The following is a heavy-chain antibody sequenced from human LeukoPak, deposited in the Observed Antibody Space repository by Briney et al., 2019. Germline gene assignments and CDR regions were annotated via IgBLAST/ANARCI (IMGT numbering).Heavy chain of an antibody. D-gene: IGHD2-15*01. Sequence: SVKVSCKAAGGTVSSYAISWVRQAPGQGLEWMGGIIPIFGTANYAQKFQGRVTITTDESTSTAYMELSSLRSEDTAVYYCARGGSPLNWFDPWGQGTLVTVSS. CDR2: IIPIFGTA. V-gene: IGHV1-69*05. CDR3: ARGGSPLNWFDP. J-gene: IGHJ5*02. CDR1: GGTVSSYA.